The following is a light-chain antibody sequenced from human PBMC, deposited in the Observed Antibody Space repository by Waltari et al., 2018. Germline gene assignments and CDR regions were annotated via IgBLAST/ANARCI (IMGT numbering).Light chain of an antibody. CDR3: QASDSSTVE. CDR2: QDS. J-gene: IGLJ2*01. Sequence: SYELTQPPSVSVSPGQTASITCSGEKVGDKFACWYQQKPGQSPVLVIYQDSKRPSGIPERFSGSNSGNTATLTIRGTQAMDEADFYFQASDSSTVEFGGGTKLTVL. CDR1: KVGDKF. V-gene: IGLV3-1*01.